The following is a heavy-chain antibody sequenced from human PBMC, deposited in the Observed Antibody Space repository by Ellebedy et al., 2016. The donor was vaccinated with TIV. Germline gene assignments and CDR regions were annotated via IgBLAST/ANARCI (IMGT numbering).Heavy chain of an antibody. CDR3: ARARGFSYFDF. CDR1: GYTFTSYG. V-gene: IGHV1-18*01. CDR2: ISAYNGNT. J-gene: IGHJ4*02. Sequence: AASVKVSCKASGYTFTSYGISWVRQAPGQGLEWMGWISAYNGNTNYAQKFQGRVTITRDTSASTAYMELTSLTSEDTAIYYCARARGFSYFDFWGQGTLVTVSS.